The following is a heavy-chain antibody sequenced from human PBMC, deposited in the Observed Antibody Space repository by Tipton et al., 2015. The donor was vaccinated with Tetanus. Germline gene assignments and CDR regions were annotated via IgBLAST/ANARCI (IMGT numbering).Heavy chain of an antibody. D-gene: IGHD5-12*01. Sequence: QSGPEVKKPGSSVRVSCKASGGSFDRVAVNWVRQAPGQGLEWMGWIRAHNGDTKYAQKFQGRVTLTTDTSTMTAYMEVRSLRSDDTAVYYCVREINGGNSGYDYYFDNWGQGTLVTVSA. V-gene: IGHV1-18*01. CDR3: VREINGGNSGYDYYFDN. J-gene: IGHJ4*02. CDR1: GGSFDRVA. CDR2: IRAHNGDT.